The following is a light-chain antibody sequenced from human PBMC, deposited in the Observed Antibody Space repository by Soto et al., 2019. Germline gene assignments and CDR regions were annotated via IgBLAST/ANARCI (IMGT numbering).Light chain of an antibody. CDR1: QSVLYSSNNKNY. CDR3: QQYYSTPF. J-gene: IGKJ3*01. Sequence: DIVMTQSPDSLAVSLGERATINCKSSQSVLYSSNNKNYLAWYQQKPGQPPKLLIYWASTRESGVPDRFSGSGSGTDFTLTISSLQAEDVAVYYCQQYYSTPFFGPGTKVDIE. V-gene: IGKV4-1*01. CDR2: WAS.